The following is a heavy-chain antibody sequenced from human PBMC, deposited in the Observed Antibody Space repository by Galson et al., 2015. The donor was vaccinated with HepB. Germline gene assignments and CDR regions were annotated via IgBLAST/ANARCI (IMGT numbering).Heavy chain of an antibody. CDR2: IWYDGGNK. Sequence: SLRLSCAASGFTFSSYGMHWVRQAPGKGLEWVAVIWYDGGNKYYADSVKGRFTISRDNSKNTLYLQMNSLRAEDTAVYYCAKDYYAMDLNYYYGMDVWGQGTTVTVSS. D-gene: IGHD3-10*01. CDR3: AKDYYAMDLNYYYGMDV. V-gene: IGHV3-33*06. CDR1: GFTFSSYG. J-gene: IGHJ6*02.